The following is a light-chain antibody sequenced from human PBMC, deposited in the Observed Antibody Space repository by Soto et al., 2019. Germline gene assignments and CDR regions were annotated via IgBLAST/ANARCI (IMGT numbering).Light chain of an antibody. CDR3: SSYTSTSTYV. CDR1: SSDVGGYNF. V-gene: IGLV2-14*01. CDR2: DVS. J-gene: IGLJ1*01. Sequence: QSVLTQPASVSGSPGQSITISCTGTSSDVGGYNFVSWYQQHPDKAPKLMIYDVSNRPSGVSTRFSGSKSGNTASLTISGLQAEDEADYYCSSYTSTSTYVFGTGTRSPS.